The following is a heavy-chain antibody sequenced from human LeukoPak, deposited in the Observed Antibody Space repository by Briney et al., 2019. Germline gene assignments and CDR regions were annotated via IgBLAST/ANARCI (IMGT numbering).Heavy chain of an antibody. CDR3: AKEVTYSSSCYFDY. Sequence: GGSLRLSCAASGFTFSSYAMSWVRQAPGKGLEWVSAISGGGGSTHYADSVKGRFTISRDNSKNTLYLQMSSLRAGDTAVYYCAKEVTYSSSCYFDYWGQGTLVTVSS. CDR2: ISGGGGST. D-gene: IGHD6-13*01. J-gene: IGHJ4*02. CDR1: GFTFSSYA. V-gene: IGHV3-23*01.